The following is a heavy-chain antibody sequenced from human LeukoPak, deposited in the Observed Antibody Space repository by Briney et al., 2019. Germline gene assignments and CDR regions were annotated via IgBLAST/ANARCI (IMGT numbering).Heavy chain of an antibody. CDR3: ARALVSGYDYDY. D-gene: IGHD5-12*01. V-gene: IGHV1-69*05. CDR2: IIPIFGTA. Sequence: SVKVSCKASGGTFSSYAISWVRQAPGQGLEWMGGIIPIFGTANYAQKFQGGVTITTDESTSTAYMELSSLRSEDTAVYYCARALVSGYDYDYWGQGTLVTVSS. J-gene: IGHJ4*02. CDR1: GGTFSSYA.